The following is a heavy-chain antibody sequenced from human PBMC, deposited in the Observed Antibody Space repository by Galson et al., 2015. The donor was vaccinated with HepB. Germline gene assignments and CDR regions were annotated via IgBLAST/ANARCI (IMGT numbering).Heavy chain of an antibody. D-gene: IGHD4-11*01. CDR2: ISGSGRHT. J-gene: IGHJ4*02. Sequence: SLRLSCAASGFTFSSHAMSWVRQAPGKGLDWVSGISGSGRHTYYVDSVNGRFTISRDNSRNTLYLQMNSLRAEDTAVYYCAKNVDYSKWRLFFDYWGQGALVTVSS. CDR3: AKNVDYSKWRLFFDY. V-gene: IGHV3-23*01. CDR1: GFTFSSHA.